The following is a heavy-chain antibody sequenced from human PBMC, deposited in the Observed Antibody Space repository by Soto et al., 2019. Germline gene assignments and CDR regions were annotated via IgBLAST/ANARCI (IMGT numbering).Heavy chain of an antibody. J-gene: IGHJ4*02. Sequence: GGSLRLSCAASGFTFTNYRIHWVRQAPGKGLVWVARINSDGTRINYADSVKGRFTISRDNAKNTVFLQMNSLRDEDSAVYFCARAGDWNYVQDFWGQGALVTVSS. D-gene: IGHD1-7*01. CDR1: GFTFTNYR. CDR3: ARAGDWNYVQDF. V-gene: IGHV3-74*01. CDR2: INSDGTRI.